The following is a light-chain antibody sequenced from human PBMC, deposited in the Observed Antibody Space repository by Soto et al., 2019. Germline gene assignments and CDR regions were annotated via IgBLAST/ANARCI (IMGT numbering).Light chain of an antibody. CDR2: AAS. V-gene: IGKV1-9*01. CDR1: QVISSY. Sequence: DIQLTQAPSFLSASAGDRVTITCRASQVISSYLAWYHQKPGRAPKLLIYAASTLPSGVPSRFSGSGSGTEFTLAITSLQPEDFATYYCQQLNSFPITFGQGTRLEIK. J-gene: IGKJ5*01. CDR3: QQLNSFPIT.